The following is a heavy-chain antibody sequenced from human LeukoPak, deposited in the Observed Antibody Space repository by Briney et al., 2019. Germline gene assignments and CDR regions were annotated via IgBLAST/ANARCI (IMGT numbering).Heavy chain of an antibody. CDR3: ARGTYYYDSSGYYFDY. CDR2: IIPILGIA. CDR1: GGTFSSYA. Sequence: SVKVSCKASGGTFSSYAISWVRQAPGQGLEWMGRIIPILGIANYAQKFQGGVTITADKSTSTAYMELSSLRSEDTAVYYCARGTYYYDSSGYYFDYWGQGTLVTVFS. D-gene: IGHD3-22*01. J-gene: IGHJ4*02. V-gene: IGHV1-69*04.